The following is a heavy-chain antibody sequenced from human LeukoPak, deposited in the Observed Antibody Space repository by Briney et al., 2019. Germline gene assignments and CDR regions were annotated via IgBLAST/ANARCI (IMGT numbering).Heavy chain of an antibody. J-gene: IGHJ4*02. D-gene: IGHD6-19*01. CDR2: ISYDGSNK. V-gene: IGHV3-30-3*01. CDR3: VGGLAVAGFSVGPRRDY. CDR1: GFTFSSYA. Sequence: GGSLRLSCAASGFTFSSYAMHWVRQAPGKGLEWVAVISYDGSNKYYADSVKGRFTISRDNSKNTLYLQMNSLRGEDTALYYCVGGLAVAGFSVGPRRDYWGQPTLVTVPS.